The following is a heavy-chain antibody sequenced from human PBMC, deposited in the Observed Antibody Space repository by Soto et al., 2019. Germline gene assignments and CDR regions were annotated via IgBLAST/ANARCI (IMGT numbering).Heavy chain of an antibody. D-gene: IGHD6-19*01. CDR2: ISSSSSYT. CDR1: GFTFSDYY. V-gene: IGHV3-11*06. Sequence: GGSLRLSCAASGFTFSDYYMSWIRQAPGKGLEWVSYISSSSSYTNYANSVKGRFTISRDNAKNSLYLQMNSLRAEDTAVYYCARSSGWPHYFDYWGQGTLVTVSS. CDR3: ARSSGWPHYFDY. J-gene: IGHJ4*02.